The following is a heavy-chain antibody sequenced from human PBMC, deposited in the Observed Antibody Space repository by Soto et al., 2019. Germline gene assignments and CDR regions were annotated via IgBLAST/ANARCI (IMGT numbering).Heavy chain of an antibody. D-gene: IGHD3-10*01. V-gene: IGHV3-53*01. CDR2: VSGAGGKT. Sequence: GSLRLSCAASGFTVSSTYLTWVRQAPGKGLQWVAGVSGAGGKTDYADSVEGRFTISRDNSKNILYLQMDSLRADDTAVYYCAKESVWYGGQYFHHWGQGTLVTVSS. J-gene: IGHJ1*01. CDR1: GFTVSSTY. CDR3: AKESVWYGGQYFHH.